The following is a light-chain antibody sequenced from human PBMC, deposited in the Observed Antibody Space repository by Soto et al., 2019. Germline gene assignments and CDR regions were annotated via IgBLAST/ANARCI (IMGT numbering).Light chain of an antibody. CDR1: QSVSSN. Sequence: MTQSPSTLSVSPGERATLSCRASQSVSSNLAWYQQKPGQAPRLLIYGASTRATGIPDRFTGSDSGTEFTLTINSLQSEDFAVYYCQRYNNWPLTFGGGTKVDIK. CDR2: GAS. J-gene: IGKJ4*01. CDR3: QRYNNWPLT. V-gene: IGKV3-15*01.